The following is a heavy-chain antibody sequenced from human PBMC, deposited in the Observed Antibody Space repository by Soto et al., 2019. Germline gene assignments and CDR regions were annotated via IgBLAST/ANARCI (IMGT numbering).Heavy chain of an antibody. D-gene: IGHD5-12*01. J-gene: IGHJ4*02. CDR1: GITFSSYA. CDR2: ISTSGDST. V-gene: IGHV3-23*01. Sequence: EVQLLESGGGLVQPGGSLRLSCAASGITFSSYAMSWVRQAPGKGLEWVSAISTSGDSTYYADSVKGRFTISRDNTKNTLFLQMNSLRAEDTAVYYCAKSAGGVATWVYFDCWGQGTLLTVSS. CDR3: AKSAGGVATWVYFDC.